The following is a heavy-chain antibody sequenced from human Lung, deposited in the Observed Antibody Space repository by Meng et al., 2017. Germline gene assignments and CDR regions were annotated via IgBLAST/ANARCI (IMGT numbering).Heavy chain of an antibody. J-gene: IGHJ4*02. Sequence: QGQLQKWRAGLLKPSETLSLTCVVSGGSFSDYYWSWIRQPPGKGLEWIGEINHSGSTNYNPSLESRATISVDTSQNNLSLKLSSVTAADSAVYYCARGPTTMAHDFDYWGQGTLVTVSS. D-gene: IGHD4-11*01. V-gene: IGHV4-34*01. CDR3: ARGPTTMAHDFDY. CDR1: GGSFSDYY. CDR2: INHSGST.